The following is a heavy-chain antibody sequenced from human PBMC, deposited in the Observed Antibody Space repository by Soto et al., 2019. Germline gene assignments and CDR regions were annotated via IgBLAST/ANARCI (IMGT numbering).Heavy chain of an antibody. CDR2: ISYNGRNK. J-gene: IGHJ4*02. CDR1: GFTFSFYA. Sequence: GWSLRLSCAASGFTFSFYAMHWVRQAPGKGLEWVAVISYNGRNKHYVDSVKGRFTISRDNSQDTLYLQMDSLRPDDTAVYYCANIRNVVYAHNAYWGQGTLVTVSS. V-gene: IGHV3-30*04. D-gene: IGHD2-8*02. CDR3: ANIRNVVYAHNAY.